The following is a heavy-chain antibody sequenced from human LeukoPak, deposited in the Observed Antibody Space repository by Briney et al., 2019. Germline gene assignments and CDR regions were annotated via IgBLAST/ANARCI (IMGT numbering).Heavy chain of an antibody. CDR2: IYSGGST. J-gene: IGHJ4*02. CDR3: ARDRDSSGWLDY. CDR1: GFTVSSNY. D-gene: IGHD6-19*01. V-gene: IGHV3-66*01. Sequence: GWSLRLSCAASGFTVSSNYMSWVRQAPGKGLEWASVIYSGGSTYYADSVKGRFTISRDNSKNTLYLQMNSLRAEDTAVYYCARDRDSSGWLDYWGKGTLVTVSP.